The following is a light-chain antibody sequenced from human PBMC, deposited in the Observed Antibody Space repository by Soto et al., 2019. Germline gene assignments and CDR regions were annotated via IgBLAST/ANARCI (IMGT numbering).Light chain of an antibody. Sequence: QSVLTQPPSVSGAPGQRVTISCTGSSSNTGAGYDVHWYQQLPGTAPKLLIYGNSNRPSGVPDRFSGSKSGTSASLAITGLQAEDEADYHCQSYDSSMSGYVFGTGTKVTVL. CDR1: SSNTGAGYD. CDR2: GNS. J-gene: IGLJ1*01. V-gene: IGLV1-40*01. CDR3: QSYDSSMSGYV.